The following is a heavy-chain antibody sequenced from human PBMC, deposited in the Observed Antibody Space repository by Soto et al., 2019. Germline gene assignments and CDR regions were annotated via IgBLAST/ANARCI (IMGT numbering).Heavy chain of an antibody. CDR2: IIPILGTV. D-gene: IGHD3-3*01. Sequence: SVKVSCKASRCTFSIYAISWVRQAPGQGLEWMGGIIPILGTVDYAQKFQGRVTITADESTSTAYMELSSLRSEDTAVYYCARGWCDFWSGYYSPWFDPWGQGTLVTVSS. V-gene: IGHV1-69*01. CDR1: RCTFSIYA. J-gene: IGHJ5*02. CDR3: ARGWCDFWSGYYSPWFDP.